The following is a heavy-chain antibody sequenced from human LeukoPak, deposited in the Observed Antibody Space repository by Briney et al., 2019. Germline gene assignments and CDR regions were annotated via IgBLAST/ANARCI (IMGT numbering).Heavy chain of an antibody. CDR3: ARAAMVRGVEVIDY. CDR1: GGSISSNSYY. CDR2: IYYSGST. V-gene: IGHV4-39*07. J-gene: IGHJ4*02. Sequence: PSETLSLTCTVSGGSISSNSYYWGWIRQPPGKGLEWVGSIYYSGSTYYNPSLKSRVTISVDASKNQFSLKLSSVTAADTAVYYCARAAMVRGVEVIDYWGQGTLVTVSS. D-gene: IGHD3-10*01.